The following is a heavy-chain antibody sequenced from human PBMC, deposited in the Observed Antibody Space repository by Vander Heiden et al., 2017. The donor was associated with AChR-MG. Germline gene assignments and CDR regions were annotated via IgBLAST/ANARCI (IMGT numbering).Heavy chain of an antibody. J-gene: IGHJ6*02. CDR3: ARDNFMDV. V-gene: IGHV3-7*01. CDR1: GFDFRNYW. Sequence: EMQLVESGGGLVQPGGSLRLPCVGSGFDFRNYWMAWVRQAPGKGLEWVANINQDESARHFVDSVRGRFSISRDNSKNSLYLQMNSLRDEDTALYYCARDNFMDVWGQGTTVTVAS. CDR2: INQDESAR. D-gene: IGHD1-1*01.